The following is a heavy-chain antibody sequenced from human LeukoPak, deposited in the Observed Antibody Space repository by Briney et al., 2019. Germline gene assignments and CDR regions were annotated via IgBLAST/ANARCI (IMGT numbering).Heavy chain of an antibody. V-gene: IGHV3-21*04. CDR2: ISSTSAYI. J-gene: IGHJ4*02. Sequence: GGSLRLSCAGSGFALKSYSLTWVRQAPGKGLEWVSSISSTSAYIHYADSVKGRFTISRDNAKNSLYLQMNSLRAEDTAVYYCARDSDTFYDFWSGYSQTGAFDYWGQGTLVTVSS. CDR3: ARDSDTFYDFWSGYSQTGAFDY. CDR1: GFALKSYS. D-gene: IGHD3-3*01.